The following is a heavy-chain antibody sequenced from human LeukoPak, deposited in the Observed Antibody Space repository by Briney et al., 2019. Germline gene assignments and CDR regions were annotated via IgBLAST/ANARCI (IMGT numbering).Heavy chain of an antibody. Sequence: SETLSLTCTVSGGSISSYYWSWIRQPPGKGLEWIGYIYYSGSTNYNPSLKSRVTISVDTSKNQFSLKLSSVTAADTAFYYCARYTVSYPHDAFDIWGQGTMVTVSS. J-gene: IGHJ3*02. D-gene: IGHD1-26*01. V-gene: IGHV4-59*01. CDR2: IYYSGST. CDR3: ARYTVSYPHDAFDI. CDR1: GGSISSYY.